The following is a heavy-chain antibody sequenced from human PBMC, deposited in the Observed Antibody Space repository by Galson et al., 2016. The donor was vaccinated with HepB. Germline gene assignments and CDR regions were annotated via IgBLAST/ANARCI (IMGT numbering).Heavy chain of an antibody. CDR1: GFTFSIYA. CDR3: ATILGYCRGGSCYRDY. V-gene: IGHV3-23*01. J-gene: IGHJ4*02. CDR2: ISGGADSG. D-gene: IGHD2-15*01. Sequence: SLRLSCAASGFTFSIYAMSWVRQAPGKGLEWVSSISGGADSGYYADSVKGRFTISRDNSKNTLYLQMHSLGAEDTAVYYCATILGYCRGGSCYRDYWGQGTLVTVSS.